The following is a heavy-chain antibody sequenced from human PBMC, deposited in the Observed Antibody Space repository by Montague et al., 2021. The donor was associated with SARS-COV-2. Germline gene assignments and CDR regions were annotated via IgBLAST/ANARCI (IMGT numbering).Heavy chain of an antibody. D-gene: IGHD1-26*01. V-gene: IGHV3-7*03. CDR1: GFTLRRYW. CDR3: ARDSRIVGATGGMDV. Sequence: SLRLSCAASGFTLRRYWLSWVRQTPGKGLEWVANLRQDGGEQHYLYSXXGRFPISRDNAKNSLNLQMDSLRAEDTALYYCARDSRIVGATGGMDVWGQGTPVIVSS. J-gene: IGHJ6*02. CDR2: LRQDGGEQ.